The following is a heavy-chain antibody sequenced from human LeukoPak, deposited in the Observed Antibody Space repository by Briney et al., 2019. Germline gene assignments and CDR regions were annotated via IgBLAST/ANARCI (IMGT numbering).Heavy chain of an antibody. CDR3: ARKRGYSYESNAFDI. Sequence: PGGSLRLSCAASGFTVSSNYMSWVRQAPGKGLEWVSVIYSGGSTYYADSVKGRFTISRDNSKNTLYLQMNSLRAEDTAVYYCARKRGYSYESNAFDIWGQGTMVTVSS. V-gene: IGHV3-53*01. CDR1: GFTVSSNY. CDR2: IYSGGST. J-gene: IGHJ3*02. D-gene: IGHD5-18*01.